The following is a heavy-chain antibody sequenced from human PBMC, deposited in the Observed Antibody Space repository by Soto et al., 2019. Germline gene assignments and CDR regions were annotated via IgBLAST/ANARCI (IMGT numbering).Heavy chain of an antibody. CDR2: IYSGGST. V-gene: IGHV3-53*04. CDR1: GFTVSSNY. J-gene: IGHJ3*02. D-gene: IGHD2-21*02. CDR3: ARARGVTAPQDAFDI. Sequence: EVQLVESGGGLVQPGGSLRLSCAASGFTVSSNYMSWVRQAPGKGLEWVSVIYSGGSTYYADSVKGRFTISRHNSKNTLYLQMNSRRAEDTAVYYCARARGVTAPQDAFDIWGQGTMVTVSS.